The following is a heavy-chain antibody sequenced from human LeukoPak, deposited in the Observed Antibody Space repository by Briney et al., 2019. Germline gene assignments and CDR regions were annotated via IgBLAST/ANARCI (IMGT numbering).Heavy chain of an antibody. V-gene: IGHV4-4*02. CDR1: GGSMSSTKW. CDR3: ATSTVMNHYCFDY. CDR2: IYHSGST. Sequence: PSETLSLTCAVSGGSMSSTKWWNWVRQPPGKGLEWIGEIYHSGSTNYNPSLKSRITISVYKSKNQVSLNLSSVTAADTAVYYCATSTVMNHYCFDYWAQGTLVTVSS. J-gene: IGHJ4*02. D-gene: IGHD1-14*01.